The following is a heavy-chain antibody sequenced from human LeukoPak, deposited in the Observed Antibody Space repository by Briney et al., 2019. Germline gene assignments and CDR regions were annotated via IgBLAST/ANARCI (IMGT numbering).Heavy chain of an antibody. CDR2: IKQDGSEK. D-gene: IGHD2-2*01. J-gene: IGHJ4*02. CDR3: ARVIIVVVPAFDY. CDR1: GFTFTNYW. Sequence: GGSLRLSCAASGFTFTNYWMSWVRQATGKGLEWVANIKQDGSEKYYVDSVKGRFTISRDNAKNSLYLQMNSLRAEDTAVYYCARVIIVVVPAFDYWGQGTLVTVSS. V-gene: IGHV3-7*01.